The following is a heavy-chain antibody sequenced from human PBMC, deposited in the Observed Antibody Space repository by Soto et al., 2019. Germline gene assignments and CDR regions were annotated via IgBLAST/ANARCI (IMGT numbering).Heavy chain of an antibody. Sequence: SETLSLTCAVYGGSFSGYYWSWIRQPPGKGLEWIGEINHSGSTNYNPSLKSPVTISVDTSKNQFSLKLSSVTAADTAVYYCAREQESDDSSSWEFDYWGQGTLVTVSS. V-gene: IGHV4-34*01. D-gene: IGHD6-13*01. CDR1: GGSFSGYY. J-gene: IGHJ4*02. CDR2: INHSGST. CDR3: AREQESDDSSSWEFDY.